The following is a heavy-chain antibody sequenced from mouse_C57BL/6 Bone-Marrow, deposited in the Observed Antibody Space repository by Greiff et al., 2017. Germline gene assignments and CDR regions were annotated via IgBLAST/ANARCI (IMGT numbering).Heavy chain of an antibody. CDR1: GYTFTDYE. Sequence: VQLQQSGAELVRPGASVTLSCKASGYTFTDYEMHWVKQTPVHGLEWIGAIDPETGGTAYNQKFKGKAILTADKSSSTAYMELSSLTSEDSAVYYCTRDLLWSPFDYSGQGTTLTVSS. CDR2: IDPETGGT. J-gene: IGHJ2*01. V-gene: IGHV1-15*01. CDR3: TRDLLWSPFDY. D-gene: IGHD2-1*01.